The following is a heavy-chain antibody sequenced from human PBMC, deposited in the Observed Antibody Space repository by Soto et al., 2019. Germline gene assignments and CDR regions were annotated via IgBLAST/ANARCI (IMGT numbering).Heavy chain of an antibody. J-gene: IGHJ4*02. V-gene: IGHV3-30-3*01. CDR3: ARIPYTAFDFEN. Sequence: LRLSCAASGFTFSSYAMHWVRQAPGKGLEWVAVISYDGSNKYYADSVKGRFTISIDNSKNTLYLQMNSLRAEDTAVYYYARIPYTAFDFENWGKGTLAT. CDR2: ISYDGSNK. CDR1: GFTFSSYA. D-gene: IGHD5-18*01.